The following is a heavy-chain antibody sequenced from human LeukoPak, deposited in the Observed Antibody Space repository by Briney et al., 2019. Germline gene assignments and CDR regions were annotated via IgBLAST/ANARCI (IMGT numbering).Heavy chain of an antibody. J-gene: IGHJ4*02. CDR2: ITGSGGST. Sequence: GGSLRLSCAASGFTFSSYAMSWVRQAPGKGLEWVSYITGSGGSTLYADSVKGRFTVSRDNSKNTLYLQMNSLRAEDTAVYFCAKGLSIASSFFDYWGQGTLVTVSS. CDR3: AKGLSIASSFFDY. D-gene: IGHD3-3*02. V-gene: IGHV3-23*01. CDR1: GFTFSSYA.